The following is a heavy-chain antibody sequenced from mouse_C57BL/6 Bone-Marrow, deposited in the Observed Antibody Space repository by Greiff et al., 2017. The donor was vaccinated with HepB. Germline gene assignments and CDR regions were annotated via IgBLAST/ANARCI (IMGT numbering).Heavy chain of an antibody. V-gene: IGHV8-8*01. D-gene: IGHD4-1*01. Sequence: QVTLKVSGPGLFQPSQTLSLTCSFSGFSLSTFGMGVGWLRQPSGKGLEWLAHIWWDDDKYYNPALKSRLTISKDTSKNQVFRKIAIVDTADTATDYCARTWVLYYAMDYGGQGTSVTVSS. CDR3: ARTWVLYYAMDY. CDR2: IWWDDDK. J-gene: IGHJ4*01. CDR1: GFSLSTFGMG.